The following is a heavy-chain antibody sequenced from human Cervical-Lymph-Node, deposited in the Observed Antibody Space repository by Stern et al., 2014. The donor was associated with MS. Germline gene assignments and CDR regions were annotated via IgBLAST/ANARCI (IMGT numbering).Heavy chain of an antibody. CDR1: GYTFTSYR. V-gene: IGHV1-18*01. D-gene: IGHD6-19*01. CDR2: ISDYNGNT. Sequence: QVQRVQSGAEVKKPGASVKVSCKASGYTFTSYRISWVRQAPGQGLEWMGWISDYNGNTNYAQKLQGRVTMTTDTSTSTAYMELRSLRSDDTAVYYGARALAVAGTDYFDYWGQGTLVTVSS. J-gene: IGHJ4*02. CDR3: ARALAVAGTDYFDY.